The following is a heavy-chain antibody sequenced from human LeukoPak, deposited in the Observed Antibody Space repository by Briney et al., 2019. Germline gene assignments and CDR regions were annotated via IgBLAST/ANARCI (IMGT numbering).Heavy chain of an antibody. J-gene: IGHJ4*02. V-gene: IGHV3-15*01. Sequence: GGCLRLSCAASGFSFSRAWMSWVRQAPGKGLEWVGRIRGTTDGATTDYPAAVKGRFTISRDDSKTTLFLQMSSLKIEDTGVYYCVSGTPGYFDLWGQGTLVTVPS. CDR1: GFSFSRAW. D-gene: IGHD1-26*01. CDR2: IRGTTDGATT. CDR3: VSGTPGYFDL.